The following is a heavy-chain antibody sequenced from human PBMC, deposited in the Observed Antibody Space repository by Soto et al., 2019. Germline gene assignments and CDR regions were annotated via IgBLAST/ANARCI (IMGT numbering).Heavy chain of an antibody. V-gene: IGHV3-48*02. CDR3: ARVGEQWLVVSNYYYYGMDV. D-gene: IGHD6-19*01. Sequence: GGSLRLSCAASGFTFSSHSMNWVRQAPGKGLEWVSYISSSSSTIYYADSVKGRFTISRDNAKNSLYLQMNSLRDEDTAVYYCARVGEQWLVVSNYYYYGMDVWGQGTTVTVSS. CDR1: GFTFSSHS. CDR2: ISSSSSTI. J-gene: IGHJ6*02.